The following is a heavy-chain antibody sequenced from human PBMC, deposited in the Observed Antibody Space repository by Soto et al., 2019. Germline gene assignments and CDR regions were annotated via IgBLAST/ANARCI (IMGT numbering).Heavy chain of an antibody. V-gene: IGHV4-39*01. Sequence: PSETLSLTCTVSGGSISSSDYYWGWIRQPPGKGLEWIGSIYYSGKTLYNPSLQSRVTISVDTSKNQFTLNLRSLTAADTAVYYCVRLYVLGSPNWFDPWGQGTLVTVSS. CDR1: GGSISSSDYY. D-gene: IGHD3-10*01. CDR3: VRLYVLGSPNWFDP. CDR2: IYYSGKT. J-gene: IGHJ5*02.